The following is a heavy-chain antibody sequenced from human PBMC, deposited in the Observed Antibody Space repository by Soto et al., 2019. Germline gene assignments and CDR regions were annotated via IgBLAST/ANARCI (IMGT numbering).Heavy chain of an antibody. CDR3: ARTTPYDGMDG. J-gene: IGHJ6*02. CDR1: GGSINNYY. Sequence: QVQLQESGPGLVKPSETLSLTCSISGGSINNYYWSWVRQPPGKGLEWIGYIYYTGSTNYNPSLTSXXTXSXXPSKNQFSLKVTSVIAADTAVYFCARTTPYDGMDGWGQGTTVTVSS. V-gene: IGHV4-59*01. D-gene: IGHD2-2*01. CDR2: IYYTGST.